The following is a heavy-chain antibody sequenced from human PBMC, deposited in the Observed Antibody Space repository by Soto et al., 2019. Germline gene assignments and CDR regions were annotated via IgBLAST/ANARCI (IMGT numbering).Heavy chain of an antibody. D-gene: IGHD2-15*01. V-gene: IGHV3-30*18. CDR1: GFTFSSYG. CDR3: AKDPRRYCSGGSCPRGLDP. CDR2: ISYDGSNK. J-gene: IGHJ5*02. Sequence: GGSRLSCAASGFTFSSYGMHWVRQAPGKGLEWVAVISYDGSNKYYADSVKGRFTISRDNSKNTLYLQMNSLRAEDKAVYYCAKDPRRYCSGGSCPRGLDPWGQGT.